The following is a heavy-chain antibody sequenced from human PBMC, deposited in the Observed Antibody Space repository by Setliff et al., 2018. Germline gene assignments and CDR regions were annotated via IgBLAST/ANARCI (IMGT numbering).Heavy chain of an antibody. Sequence: TLSLTCAVSGASISSSNWWSWVRQPPGKGLEWIGEIYHSGSANYNPSLKSRVSISVDKSKNQFSLKLSSVTAADTAVYYCACWGGTVNAFDIWGQGTMVTVSS. V-gene: IGHV4-4*02. CDR1: GASISSSNW. CDR2: IYHSGSA. D-gene: IGHD3-16*01. CDR3: ACWGGTVNAFDI. J-gene: IGHJ3*02.